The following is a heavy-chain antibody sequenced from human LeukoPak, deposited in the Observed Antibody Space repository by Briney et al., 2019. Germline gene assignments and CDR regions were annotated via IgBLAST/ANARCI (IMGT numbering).Heavy chain of an antibody. CDR1: GFTFSSYG. CDR2: ISFDGTIK. J-gene: IGHJ4*02. D-gene: IGHD4-11*01. Sequence: GGSLRLSCAASGFTFSSYGIHWVRQAPGKGLEWVAVISFDGTIKYYADSVKGRFTSSRDNSKNTLYLQMNSLRAEDTAVYYCARSTVLDYWGQGTLVTVSS. CDR3: ARSTVLDY. V-gene: IGHV3-30*03.